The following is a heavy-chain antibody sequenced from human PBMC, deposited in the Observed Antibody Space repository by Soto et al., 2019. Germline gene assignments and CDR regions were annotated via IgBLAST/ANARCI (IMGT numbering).Heavy chain of an antibody. CDR1: SAYA. Sequence: SAYAIHWVRQAPGQRLEWMGWINAGNGDTRYSQKFQGRVTLTRDTSANTVYMDLSSLRSEDTALYYCARAISGYVTWGQGNLVTVSS. V-gene: IGHV1-3*01. CDR2: INAGNGDT. D-gene: IGHD5-12*01. CDR3: ARAISGYVT. J-gene: IGHJ5*02.